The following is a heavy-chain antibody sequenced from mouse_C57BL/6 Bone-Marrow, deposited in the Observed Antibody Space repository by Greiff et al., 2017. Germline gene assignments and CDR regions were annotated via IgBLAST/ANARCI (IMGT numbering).Heavy chain of an antibody. Sequence: EVTLVESGGGLVQPGGSLSLSCAASGFTFTDYYMSWVRQPPGKALEWLGFISNKSNGSTTEYSASVKGLFTTSRAKSQNILYLQMNALRADDSAAYYCARSRTMGYFDVWGTGTTVTVSS. V-gene: IGHV7-3*01. CDR1: GFTFTDYY. CDR3: ARSRTMGYFDV. D-gene: IGHD1-1*02. J-gene: IGHJ1*03. CDR2: ISNKSNGSTT.